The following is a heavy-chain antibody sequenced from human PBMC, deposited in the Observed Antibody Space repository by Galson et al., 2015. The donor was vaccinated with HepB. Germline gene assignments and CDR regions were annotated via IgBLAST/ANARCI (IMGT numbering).Heavy chain of an antibody. Sequence: SLRLSCAASGFTVSGNYMNWVRQAPGKGLEWVSIIYRGGSTYYADSVKGRFTISRDNSKNTLYLQMNSLRAEDTAVYYCASDYDRSGSSFGFYYGMGVWGQGTTVTVSS. J-gene: IGHJ6*02. V-gene: IGHV3-66*01. CDR2: IYRGGST. D-gene: IGHD3-22*01. CDR1: GFTVSGNY. CDR3: ASDYDRSGSSFGFYYGMGV.